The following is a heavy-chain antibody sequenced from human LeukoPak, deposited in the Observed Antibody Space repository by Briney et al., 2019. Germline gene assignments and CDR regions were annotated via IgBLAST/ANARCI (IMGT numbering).Heavy chain of an antibody. J-gene: IGHJ4*02. CDR1: GGSISSSSYY. V-gene: IGHV4-39*01. D-gene: IGHD6-13*01. Sequence: SETLSLTCTVSGGSISSSSYYWGWIRQPPGKGLEWIGSIYYSGSTYYNPSLKSRVTISVDTSKNQFSLKLSSVTAADTAVYYCAMSGYSSSWYYFDYWGQGTLVTVSS. CDR3: AMSGYSSSWYYFDY. CDR2: IYYSGST.